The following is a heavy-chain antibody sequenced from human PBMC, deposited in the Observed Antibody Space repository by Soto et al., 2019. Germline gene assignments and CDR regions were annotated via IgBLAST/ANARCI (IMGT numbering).Heavy chain of an antibody. J-gene: IGHJ4*02. CDR1: RFSLSTSGVE. V-gene: IGHV2-5*02. D-gene: IGHD3-10*01. CDR2: IYWDDDR. CDR3: ARSYCWHDWSHQSFYY. Sequence: SGAPQINPTHILTLTYTFSRFSLSTSGVEVDWIRQPPGKALEWLALIYWDDDRRYNPSLKSRLAITKDTSKNQVVLTMSNMDREDIATYYCARSYCWHDWSHQSFYYRGQGHRVTVSP.